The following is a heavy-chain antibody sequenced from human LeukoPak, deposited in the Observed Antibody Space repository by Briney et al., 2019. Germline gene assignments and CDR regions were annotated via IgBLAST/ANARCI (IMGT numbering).Heavy chain of an antibody. CDR2: ISGSGGST. Sequence: GGSLRLSCAAPGFTFSSYAMSWVRQAPGKGLEWVSAISGSGGSTYYADSVKGRFTISRDNSKNTLYLQMNSLRAEDTAVYYCAKDFSAHDYGVVTDAFDIWGQGTMVTVSS. CDR3: AKDFSAHDYGVVTDAFDI. J-gene: IGHJ3*02. V-gene: IGHV3-23*01. CDR1: GFTFSSYA. D-gene: IGHD4-17*01.